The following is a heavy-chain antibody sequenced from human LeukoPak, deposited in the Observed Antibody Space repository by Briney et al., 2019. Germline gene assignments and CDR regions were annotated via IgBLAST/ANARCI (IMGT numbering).Heavy chain of an antibody. CDR3: ATCVRGTTDFDY. CDR1: GYSISSTYY. J-gene: IGHJ4*02. CDR2: VHHSGST. Sequence: NPSETLSLTCTLAGYSISSTYYWGWIRQPPGKGLEWIGSVHHSGSTYYNPSLKSRVTISVDTSKSQFSMNLRSVTAADTAVYYCATCVRGTTDFDYWGQGTLVTVSS. V-gene: IGHV4-38-2*02. D-gene: IGHD1-1*01.